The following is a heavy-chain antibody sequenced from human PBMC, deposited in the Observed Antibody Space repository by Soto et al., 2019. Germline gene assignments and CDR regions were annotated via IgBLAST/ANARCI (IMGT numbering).Heavy chain of an antibody. CDR1: GFTFSTYA. Sequence: WGSLRLSCAASGFTFSTYALTWVRQAPGKGLEWVSAISGSGDTTYYADSVKGRFTISRDNSKTTLYLQMNSLRADDTAVYYCAKGSMKDGYTDWGQGALVTVSS. CDR3: AKGSMKDGYTD. J-gene: IGHJ4*02. V-gene: IGHV3-23*01. D-gene: IGHD2-2*02. CDR2: ISGSGDTT.